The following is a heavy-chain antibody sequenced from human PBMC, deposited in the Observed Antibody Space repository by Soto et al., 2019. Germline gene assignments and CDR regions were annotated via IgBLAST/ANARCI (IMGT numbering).Heavy chain of an antibody. CDR1: GGSISSSSYY. CDR3: ARQVYYGDPSLDY. CDR2: IYYSGST. Sequence: QLQLQESGPGLVKPSETLSLTCTVSGGSISSSSYYWGWIRQPPGKGREWIGSIYYSGSTYYNPSLKSRVTISVDTSKNHFSLKLSSVTAADTAVYYCARQVYYGDPSLDYGGQGTLVTVSS. J-gene: IGHJ4*02. D-gene: IGHD4-17*01. V-gene: IGHV4-39*01.